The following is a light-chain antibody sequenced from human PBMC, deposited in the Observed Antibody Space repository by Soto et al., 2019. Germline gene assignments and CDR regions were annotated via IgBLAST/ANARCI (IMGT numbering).Light chain of an antibody. J-gene: IGKJ2*01. CDR1: QSISSY. CDR3: QQSYSTPRT. Sequence: DIQMTQSPSSLSASVGDRVTITCRASQSISSYLNWYQQKPGQAPKLLIYAASSLQSGVPSRFSGSGSGTDFTLTISSLQPEDFATYDCQQSYSTPRTFGQGTKLEI. CDR2: AAS. V-gene: IGKV1-39*01.